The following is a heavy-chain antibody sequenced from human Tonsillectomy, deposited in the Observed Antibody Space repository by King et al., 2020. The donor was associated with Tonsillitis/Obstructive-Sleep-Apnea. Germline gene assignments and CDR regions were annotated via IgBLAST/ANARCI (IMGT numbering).Heavy chain of an antibody. V-gene: IGHV4-34*01. CDR3: ARKAGRYTFWSGPRHWFAP. J-gene: IGHJ5*02. D-gene: IGHD3-3*01. Sequence: VQLQQWGAGLLKPSETLSLTCAVYGGSFSGYYWSWIRQPPGKGLEWIGEINHSGSTNYNPSLKSRVTISVDTSKNQFSLKLSSVTAADTAVTYCARKAGRYTFWSGPRHWFAPWGQGTLVTVSS. CDR2: INHSGST. CDR1: GGSFSGYY.